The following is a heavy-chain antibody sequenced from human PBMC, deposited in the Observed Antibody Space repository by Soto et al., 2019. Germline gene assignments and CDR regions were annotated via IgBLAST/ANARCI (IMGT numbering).Heavy chain of an antibody. V-gene: IGHV4-4*07. CDR2: TYASGNT. J-gene: IGHJ3*01. CDR1: GGSISGYY. Sequence: QVQLQESGPGLVKPSETLSLTCTVSGGSISGYYWSWIRQPAGKRLEWIGRTYASGNTNKNPSLKSRVTMSVDTSKYQFSLRLHSVTAADTAVYYCARVGRTRATVTTDAFDVWGQGTKVTVSS. CDR3: ARVGRTRATVTTDAFDV. D-gene: IGHD4-17*01.